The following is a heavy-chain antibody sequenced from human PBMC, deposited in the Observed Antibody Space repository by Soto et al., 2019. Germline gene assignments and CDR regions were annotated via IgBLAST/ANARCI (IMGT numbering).Heavy chain of an antibody. D-gene: IGHD1-7*01. CDR3: ARGTATIDWFDP. V-gene: IGHV4-59*01. J-gene: IGHJ5*02. Sequence: SETLSLTCTVSGGSISSYYWSWIRQPPGKGLEWIGYIYYSGGTNYNPSLKSRVTISIDTSKNQFSLKLSSVTAADTAVYYCARGTATIDWFDPWGQGTLDIVS. CDR1: GGSISSYY. CDR2: IYYSGGT.